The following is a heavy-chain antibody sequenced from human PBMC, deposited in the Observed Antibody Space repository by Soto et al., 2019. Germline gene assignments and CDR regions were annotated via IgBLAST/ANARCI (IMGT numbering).Heavy chain of an antibody. Sequence: QVHLVQSGAEVKKPGSSVKVSCQASGGTFSSYPINWVRQAPGQGLEWMGGIIPFFGATHSAQKFQGRLTITADESTSTTYMELSSLRSEDTAVYYCASRPVMEVAQYGNWFDPWGQGTLVTVSS. J-gene: IGHJ5*02. D-gene: IGHD2-15*01. V-gene: IGHV1-69*01. CDR1: GGTFSSYP. CDR2: IIPFFGAT. CDR3: ASRPVMEVAQYGNWFDP.